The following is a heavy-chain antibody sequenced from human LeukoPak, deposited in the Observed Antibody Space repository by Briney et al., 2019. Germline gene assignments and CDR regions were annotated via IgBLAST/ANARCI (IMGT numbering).Heavy chain of an antibody. CDR3: ARGYYYDSSGYYFDY. V-gene: IGHV1-2*02. CDR1: GYTFTGYY. D-gene: IGHD3-22*01. CDR2: INPNSGGT. Sequence: ASVKVSCKASGYTFTGYYMHWVRHAPGQGLEWMGWINPNSGGTNYAQKFQGRVTMTRDPYISTAYMELSRLRSDHTAVYYCARGYYYDSSGYYFDYWGQGTLVTVSS. J-gene: IGHJ4*02.